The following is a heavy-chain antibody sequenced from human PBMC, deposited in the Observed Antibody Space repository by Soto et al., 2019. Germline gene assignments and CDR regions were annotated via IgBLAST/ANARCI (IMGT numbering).Heavy chain of an antibody. V-gene: IGHV1-8*01. CDR3: ASGIYWMTTDPYYYYYYMDV. CDR1: GYTFTSYD. Sequence: ASVKVSCKASGYTFTSYDINWVRQATGQGLKWMGWMNPNSGNTGNAQKYQSRETMTRNTSISTAYMEQSSLRPEDTAMNYYASGIYWMTTDPYYYYYYMDVWGKGTTVTGLL. D-gene: IGHD4-17*01. CDR2: MNPNSGNT. J-gene: IGHJ6*03.